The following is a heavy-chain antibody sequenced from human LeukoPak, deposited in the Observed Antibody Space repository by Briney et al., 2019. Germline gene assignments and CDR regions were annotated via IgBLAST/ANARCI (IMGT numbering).Heavy chain of an antibody. CDR1: GGSFRSST. V-gene: IGHV1-69*05. CDR2: TIPIFGAP. D-gene: IGHD5-12*01. CDR3: ARGPLHVALSSGSLKWLDP. Sequence: ASVKVSCKVSGGSFRSSTFAWVRQAPGRGLEWMGGTIPIFGAPNYAQEFQGRATITTDESTSTVYMELSSLTSEDTAIYYCARGPLHVALSSGSLKWLDPWGQGSLVTVSS. J-gene: IGHJ5*02.